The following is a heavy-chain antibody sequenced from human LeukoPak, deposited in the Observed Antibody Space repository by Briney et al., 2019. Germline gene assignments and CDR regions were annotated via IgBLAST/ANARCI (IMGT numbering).Heavy chain of an antibody. D-gene: IGHD3-10*01. CDR1: GYTFTGYY. CDR3: ARDLQSPFMVRGVITAFDI. V-gene: IGHV1-2*02. J-gene: IGHJ3*02. CDR2: INPNSGGT. Sequence: ASVKVSCEASGYTFTGYYMHWVRQAPGQGLEWMGWINPNSGGTNYAQKFQGRVTITADKSTSTAYMELSNLRSEDTAVYYCARDLQSPFMVRGVITAFDIWGQGTMVTVSS.